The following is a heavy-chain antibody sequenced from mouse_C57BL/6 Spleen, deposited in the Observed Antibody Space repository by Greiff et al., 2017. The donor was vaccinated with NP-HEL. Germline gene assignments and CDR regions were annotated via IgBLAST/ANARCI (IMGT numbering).Heavy chain of an antibody. D-gene: IGHD2-5*01. J-gene: IGHJ1*03. CDR3: ARTYYSKPYWYFDV. CDR1: GYTFTDYN. Sequence: VQLQQSGPELVKPGASVKMSCKASGYTFTDYNMHWVKQSHGKSLEWIGYINPNNGGTSYNQKFKGKATLTVNKSSSTAYMELRSLTSEDSAVYYCARTYYSKPYWYFDVWGTGTTVTVSS. CDR2: INPNNGGT. V-gene: IGHV1-22*01.